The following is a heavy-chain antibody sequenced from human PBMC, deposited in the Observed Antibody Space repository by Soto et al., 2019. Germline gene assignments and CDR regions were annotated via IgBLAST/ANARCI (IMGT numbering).Heavy chain of an antibody. D-gene: IGHD1-26*01. Sequence: QVQLQESGPGLLKPSKPRSLTCLASGGPTTTGGLFWSWIRQYQGKGLEWIGYIYYSGTTHYNPSLKSRVTISIDTSKNQFSLNLSSVTAADTAVYYCARVVSGSYLDYWGQGTLVTVSS. V-gene: IGHV4-31*03. CDR1: GGPTTTGGLF. CDR2: IYYSGTT. J-gene: IGHJ4*02. CDR3: ARVVSGSYLDY.